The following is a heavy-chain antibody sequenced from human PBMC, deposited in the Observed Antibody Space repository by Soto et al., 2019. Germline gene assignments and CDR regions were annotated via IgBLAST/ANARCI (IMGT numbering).Heavy chain of an antibody. D-gene: IGHD6-13*01. V-gene: IGHV3-48*03. J-gene: IGHJ6*02. CDR1: GFTFSSYE. CDR2: ISSSGSTI. Sequence: GGSLRLSCATSGFTFSSYEMNWVRQSPGKGLEWVSYISSSGSTIYYADSVKGRFTISRDNAKNSLYLQMDSLRAEDTAVYYCARDQEAGSFFPYYYGMDVWGQGTTVTVSS. CDR3: ARDQEAGSFFPYYYGMDV.